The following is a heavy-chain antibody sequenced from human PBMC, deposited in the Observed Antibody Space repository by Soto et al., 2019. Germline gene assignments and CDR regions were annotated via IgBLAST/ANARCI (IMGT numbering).Heavy chain of an antibody. Sequence: GGSLRLSCAASGFTFSNYGMHWVRQAPGKGLEWVAAVWHDEINKYYADSMKGRFTISRDNSKNTLYLQVDSLRADDTAIYYCARDRMPSVTGLDHWGQGTLVTVSS. D-gene: IGHD2-2*01. V-gene: IGHV3-33*01. CDR3: ARDRMPSVTGLDH. CDR1: GFTFSNYG. CDR2: VWHDEINK. J-gene: IGHJ4*02.